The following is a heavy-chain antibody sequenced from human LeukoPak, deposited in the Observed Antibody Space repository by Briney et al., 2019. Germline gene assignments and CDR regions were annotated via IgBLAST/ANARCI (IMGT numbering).Heavy chain of an antibody. J-gene: IGHJ4*02. D-gene: IGHD3-10*01. CDR3: ARSLGYGSGSYPPAYYFDY. CDR2: IYHSGST. V-gene: IGHV4-4*02. Sequence: ASETLSLTCAVSGGSISSSNWWSWVRQPPGKGLEWIGEIYHSGSTNYNPSLKSRVTIAVDTSKNQFSLKLSSVTAADTAVYYCARSLGYGSGSYPPAYYFDYWGQGTLVTVSS. CDR1: GGSISSSNW.